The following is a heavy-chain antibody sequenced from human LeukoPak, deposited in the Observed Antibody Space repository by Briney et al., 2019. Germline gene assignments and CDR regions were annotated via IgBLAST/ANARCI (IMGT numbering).Heavy chain of an antibody. CDR3: AQLKYRSSVDY. CDR1: GFSFDDHA. CDR2: ISGDGDST. V-gene: IGHV3-43*02. J-gene: IGHJ4*02. D-gene: IGHD6-6*01. Sequence: PGGSLRLSCAVSGFSFDDHAMHWVRQAPGTGLEWVSLISGDGDSTYYADSVKGRFTISRDNSKNSLYLQMNSLRTEDTTLYYCAQLKYRSSVDYWGQGTLVTVSS.